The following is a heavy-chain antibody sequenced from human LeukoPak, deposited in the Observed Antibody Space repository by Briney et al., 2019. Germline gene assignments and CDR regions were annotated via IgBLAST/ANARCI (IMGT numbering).Heavy chain of an antibody. CDR3: ARHLAAGTNCFDP. D-gene: IGHD6-13*01. J-gene: IGHJ5*02. CDR2: IYPGDSAV. V-gene: IGHV5-51*01. Sequence: GESLKISCKGSGYKFTTYWIGWVRQMPGKGLEWMGIIYPGDSAVKYNPSFQGQVTISVDKSITTAYLQWSSLKASDTAMYYCARHLAAGTNCFDPWGQGTLVTVSS. CDR1: GYKFTTYW.